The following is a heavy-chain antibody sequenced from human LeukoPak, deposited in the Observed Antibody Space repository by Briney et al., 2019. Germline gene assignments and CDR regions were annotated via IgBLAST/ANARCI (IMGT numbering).Heavy chain of an antibody. D-gene: IGHD3-10*01. V-gene: IGHV3-11*01. CDR2: ISSSGSTI. CDR3: ARDDGFGEGMDV. Sequence: PSETLSLTCAVYGGSFSGYYWSWIRQPPGKGLEWVSYISSSGSTIYYADSVKGRFTISRDNAKNSLYLQMNSLRAEDTAVYYCARDDGFGEGMDVWGQGTTVTVSS. J-gene: IGHJ6*02. CDR1: GGSFSGYY.